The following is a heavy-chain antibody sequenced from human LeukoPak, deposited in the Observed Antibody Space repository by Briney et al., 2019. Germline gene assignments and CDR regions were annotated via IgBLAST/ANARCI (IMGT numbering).Heavy chain of an antibody. CDR2: IWYDGSNK. CDR3: AREDLGDSAFDY. J-gene: IGHJ4*02. CDR1: GFTFSSYG. V-gene: IGHV3-33*01. D-gene: IGHD2-21*02. Sequence: GGSLRLSCAASGFTFSSYGMHWVRQAPGKGLEWVAVIWYDGSNKYYADSVKGRFTIFRDNSKNTLYLQMNSLRAEDTAVYYCAREDLGDSAFDYWGQGTLVTVSS.